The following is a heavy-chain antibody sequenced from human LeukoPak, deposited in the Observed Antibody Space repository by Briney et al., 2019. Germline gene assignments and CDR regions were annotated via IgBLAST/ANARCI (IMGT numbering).Heavy chain of an antibody. CDR2: MNPNSGNT. V-gene: IGHV1-8*03. Sequence: ASVKVSCKASGYTFTSYDINWVRQATGQGLEWMGWMNPNSGNTGYAQKFQGRVTITRNTSISTAYMELSSLRSEDTAVYYCARPAQPSEYYYGSGSYPPFDYWGQGTLVTVSS. J-gene: IGHJ4*02. CDR1: GYTFTSYD. CDR3: ARPAQPSEYYYGSGSYPPFDY. D-gene: IGHD3-10*01.